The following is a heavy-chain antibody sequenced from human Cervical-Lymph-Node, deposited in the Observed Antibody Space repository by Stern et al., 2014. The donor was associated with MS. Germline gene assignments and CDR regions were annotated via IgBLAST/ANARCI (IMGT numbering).Heavy chain of an antibody. V-gene: IGHV3-11*01. J-gene: IGHJ4*02. CDR2: ISSSGSTI. Sequence: QLVESGGGLVKPGGSLRLSCAASGFTFSDYYMSWIRQAPGKGLEWVSYISSSGSTIYYADSVKGRFTISRDNAKNSLYLQMNSLRVEDTAVYYCARDTTARRGFVAAAGPFDYCGQGTLVTVSS. CDR3: ARDTTARRGFVAAAGPFDY. CDR1: GFTFSDYY. D-gene: IGHD6-13*01.